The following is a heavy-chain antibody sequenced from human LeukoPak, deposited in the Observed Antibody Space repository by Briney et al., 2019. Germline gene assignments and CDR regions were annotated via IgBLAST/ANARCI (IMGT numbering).Heavy chain of an antibody. CDR1: GFTFDDYA. Sequence: PGRSLRLSCAASGFTFDDYAMHWVRQAPGKGLEWVSLISWDGGSTYYADSVKGRFTISRDNSKNSLYLQMNSLRTEDTALYYCAKARYCSSTSCPDNWFDPWGQGTLVTVSS. V-gene: IGHV3-43*01. CDR3: AKARYCSSTSCPDNWFDP. CDR2: ISWDGGST. D-gene: IGHD2-2*01. J-gene: IGHJ5*02.